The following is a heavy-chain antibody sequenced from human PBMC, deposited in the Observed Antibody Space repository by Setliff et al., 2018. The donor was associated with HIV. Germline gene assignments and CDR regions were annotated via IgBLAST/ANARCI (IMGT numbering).Heavy chain of an antibody. CDR2: VKSKTDGWTT. V-gene: IGHV3-15*01. J-gene: IGHJ4*02. CDR3: TTDLPTTVTVADY. D-gene: IGHD4-17*01. Sequence: LRLSCAASGFTFSNGWMSWVRQAPGKGLEWVGRVKSKTDGWTTDYAAPVKGRFTISRDDSKNTLYLQMNSLKTEDTAVYYCTTDLPTTVTVADYWGQGTLVTVSS. CDR1: GFTFSNGW.